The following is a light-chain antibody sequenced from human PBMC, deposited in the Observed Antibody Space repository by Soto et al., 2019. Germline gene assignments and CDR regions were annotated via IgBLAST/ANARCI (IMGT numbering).Light chain of an antibody. CDR2: DAY. J-gene: IGKJ2*01. V-gene: IGKV1-5*01. CDR3: QQYNSYSYT. CDR1: QSISSW. Sequence: DIQMTQSPSTLSASVGDRVTITCRASQSISSWLAWYQQKPGKAPKLLIYDAYSLESGVPSRFSGSVSGTEFTLTISSLQPDDFATYYCQQYNSYSYTFGQGTKLEIK.